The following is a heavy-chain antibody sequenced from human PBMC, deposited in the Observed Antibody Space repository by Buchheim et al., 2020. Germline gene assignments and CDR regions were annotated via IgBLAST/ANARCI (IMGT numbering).Heavy chain of an antibody. J-gene: IGHJ4*02. Sequence: EVQLVESGGGLVKPGGSLTVSCGASGFIFSNAWMTWVRQAPGKGREGVGRIKSKTDGGTTDYAAPVKGRFTISRDDSKNTLYLQMSSLKTEDTAVYYCSTEQGWLQRALGYWGQGT. V-gene: IGHV3-15*01. CDR2: IKSKTDGGTT. CDR3: STEQGWLQRALGY. CDR1: GFIFSNAW. D-gene: IGHD5-24*01.